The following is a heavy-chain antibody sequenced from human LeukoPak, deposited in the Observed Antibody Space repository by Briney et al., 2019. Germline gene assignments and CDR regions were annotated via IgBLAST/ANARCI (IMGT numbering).Heavy chain of an antibody. V-gene: IGHV1-24*01. CDR2: FDPEDGET. Sequence: ASVKVSCKVSGYTLTELSMHWVRQAPGKGLEWMGGFDPEDGETIYAQKFQGRVTMTEDTSTDTAYMELSSLRSEDTAVYYCATSLNKYCSGTSCYTGSFDYWGQGTLVTVSS. D-gene: IGHD2-2*02. CDR1: GYTLTELS. J-gene: IGHJ4*02. CDR3: ATSLNKYCSGTSCYTGSFDY.